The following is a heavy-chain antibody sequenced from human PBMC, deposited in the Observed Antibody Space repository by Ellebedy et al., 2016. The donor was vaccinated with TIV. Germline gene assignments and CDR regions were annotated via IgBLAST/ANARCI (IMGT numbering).Heavy chain of an antibody. Sequence: GGSLRLSCAASGFTFSSYAMSWVRQAPGKGLEWVSAISGSGGSTYYADSVKGRFSISRDNPKNTVYLQMDGLRVEDTAVYYCAEDVSVGTTQSFYGMDVWGQGTIVSVSS. CDR2: ISGSGGST. CDR3: AEDVSVGTTQSFYGMDV. D-gene: IGHD4-17*01. CDR1: GFTFSSYA. J-gene: IGHJ6*02. V-gene: IGHV3-23*01.